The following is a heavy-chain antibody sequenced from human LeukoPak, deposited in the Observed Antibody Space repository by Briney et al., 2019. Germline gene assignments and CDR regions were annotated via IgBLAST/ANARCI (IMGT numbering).Heavy chain of an antibody. D-gene: IGHD3-3*01. Sequence: ASVKVSCKASGYTFTVYYMHWVRQAPGQGLEWMGWINPNSGGTNYAQKFQGRVTMTRDTSISTAYMELSRLRSDDTAVYYCARTYDFWSGSAYYFDYWGQGTLVTVSS. J-gene: IGHJ4*02. CDR1: GYTFTVYY. V-gene: IGHV1-2*02. CDR2: INPNSGGT. CDR3: ARTYDFWSGSAYYFDY.